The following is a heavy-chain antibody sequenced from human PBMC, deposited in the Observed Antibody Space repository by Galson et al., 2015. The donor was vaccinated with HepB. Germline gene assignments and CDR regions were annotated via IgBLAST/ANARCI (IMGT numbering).Heavy chain of an antibody. J-gene: IGHJ3*02. D-gene: IGHD2-15*01. CDR1: GGTFSSYA. V-gene: IGHV1-18*01. CDR3: ARELGYCSGGSCHDAFDI. CDR2: NSAYNGNT. Sequence: SVKVSCKASGGTFSSYAISWVRQAPGQGLEWMGWNSAYNGNTNYAQKLQGRVTMTTDTSTSTAYMELRSLRSDDTAVYYCARELGYCSGGSCHDAFDIWGQGTMVTVSS.